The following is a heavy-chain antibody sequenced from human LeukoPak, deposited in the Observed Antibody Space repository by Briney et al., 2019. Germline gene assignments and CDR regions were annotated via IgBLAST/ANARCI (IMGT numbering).Heavy chain of an antibody. Sequence: AGASLKISCKGSGSSFTSYWIGWVRQMPGKGLEWMGIIYPGDSDTRYSPSFQGQVTFSADKSISPACLQWSSLKASDTAMYYCARPQSMTGVAAFDIWGQGTMVTVSS. J-gene: IGHJ3*02. CDR2: IYPGDSDT. V-gene: IGHV5-51*01. D-gene: IGHD3-10*01. CDR3: ARPQSMTGVAAFDI. CDR1: GSSFTSYW.